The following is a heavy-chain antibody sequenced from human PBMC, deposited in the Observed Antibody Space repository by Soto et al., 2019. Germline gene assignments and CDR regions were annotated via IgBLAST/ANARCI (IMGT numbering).Heavy chain of an antibody. CDR3: ARDLAAGDL. Sequence: ASVKVSCKASGYTFIIYYSHWVRQAPGQGLEWMAIINPMGGSTNYAQEFQGRVTLTSDTSTSTVYMELSSLRFEDTALFYCARDLAAGDLWGQGTLVTVSS. CDR1: GYTFIIYY. CDR2: INPMGGST. J-gene: IGHJ5*02. V-gene: IGHV1-46*01. D-gene: IGHD6-13*01.